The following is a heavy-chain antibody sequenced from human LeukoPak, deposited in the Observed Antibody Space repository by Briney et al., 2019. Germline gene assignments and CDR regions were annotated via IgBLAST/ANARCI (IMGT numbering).Heavy chain of an antibody. CDR3: AKTKITLIVVANPNSGALDI. CDR2: ISYSGDTK. V-gene: IGHV3-11*01. CDR1: EFTFSDYY. J-gene: IGHJ3*02. Sequence: GGSLRLSCAASEFTFSDYYMSWIRQAPGKGLEWVSYISYSGDTKYYADSVKGRFTISRDKSKNTLYLQMNSLRAEDTAVYYCAKTKITLIVVANPNSGALDIWGQGTMVTVSS. D-gene: IGHD3-22*01.